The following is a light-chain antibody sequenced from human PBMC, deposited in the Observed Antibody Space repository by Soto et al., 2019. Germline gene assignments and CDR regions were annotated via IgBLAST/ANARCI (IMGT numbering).Light chain of an antibody. Sequence: ETVLTQSPGTLSLSPGERATLSCRARESVSSSYLAWYQQKPGQAPRLLIYATSSRATGIPDRFSGSGSGTDFTLTIRRLEPEDFVVYYCQQYGSSRYTFGQGTKLEIK. CDR1: ESVSSSY. V-gene: IGKV3-20*01. CDR3: QQYGSSRYT. J-gene: IGKJ2*01. CDR2: ATS.